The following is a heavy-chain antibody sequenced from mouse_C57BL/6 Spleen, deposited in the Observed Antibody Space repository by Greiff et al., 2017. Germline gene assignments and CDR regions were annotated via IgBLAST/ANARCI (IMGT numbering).Heavy chain of an antibody. J-gene: IGHJ1*03. CDR2: IHPSDSDT. CDR3: AISGGNYPYWYFDV. V-gene: IGHV1-74*01. CDR1: GYTFTSYW. D-gene: IGHD2-1*01. Sequence: QVQLQQPGAELVKPGASVKVSCKASGYTFTSYWMHWVKQRPGQGLEWIGRIHPSDSDTNYNQKFKGKATLTVDKSSSTAYMPLSSLTSEDSAVYYCAISGGNYPYWYFDVWGTGATVTVCS.